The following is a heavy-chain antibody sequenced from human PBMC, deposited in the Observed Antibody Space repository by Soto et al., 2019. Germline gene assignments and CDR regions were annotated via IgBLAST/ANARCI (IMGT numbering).Heavy chain of an antibody. CDR3: ARTPRVWTAARFEY. CDR2: IYYSGST. J-gene: IGHJ4*02. D-gene: IGHD6-6*01. CDR1: GGSISSSSYY. V-gene: IGHV4-39*01. Sequence: QLQLQESGPGLVKPSETLSLTCTVSGGSISSSSYYWGWIRQPPGKGLEWIGSIYYSGSTYYNPSLKSRVTISVDTSKNQFSLKLSSVTAADTAVYYCARTPRVWTAARFEYWGQGTLVTVSS.